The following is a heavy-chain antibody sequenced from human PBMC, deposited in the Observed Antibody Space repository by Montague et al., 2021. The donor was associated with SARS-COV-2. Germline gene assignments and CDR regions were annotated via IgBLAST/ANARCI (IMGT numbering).Heavy chain of an antibody. D-gene: IGHD1-1*01. CDR2: VYYTGST. J-gene: IGHJ4*02. Sequence: SETLSPTCEGAGDSISSYYWSWMGQSPGKGLEWMGYVYYTGSTKYTPSLKTRVTLSLDTPKNHFSLKLRSVTAADTAIYYCARAQNTCFIANCVNYFEVWGLGALVTVSS. CDR3: ARAQNTCFIANCVNYFEV. V-gene: IGHV4-59*01. CDR1: GDSISSYY.